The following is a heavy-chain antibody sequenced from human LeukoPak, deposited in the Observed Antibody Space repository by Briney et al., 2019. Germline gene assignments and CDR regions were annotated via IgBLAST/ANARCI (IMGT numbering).Heavy chain of an antibody. CDR3: ARGYYGDSTPFDY. CDR2: IYYSGST. J-gene: IGHJ4*02. D-gene: IGHD4-17*01. CDR1: GGSISSYY. Sequence: SETLSLTCTVSGGSISSYYWSWIRQPPGKGLEWIGYIYYSGSTNYNPSLKSRVTISVDTSKNQFSLKLSSVTAADTAVYYCARGYYGDSTPFDYWGQGTLVTVSS. V-gene: IGHV4-59*01.